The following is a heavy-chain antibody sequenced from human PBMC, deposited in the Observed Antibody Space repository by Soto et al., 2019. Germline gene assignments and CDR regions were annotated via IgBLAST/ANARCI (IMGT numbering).Heavy chain of an antibody. CDR2: IIPMFGTA. CDR1: GGTFSNYA. V-gene: IGHV1-69*12. Sequence: QVQLVQSGAEVKKPGSSVKVSCKASGGTFSNYAISWVRQAPGQGLEWMGGIIPMFGTANYAQKFQGRVISSADESTSTGYMEPSSLRSEDTAVYYCARDLNWGRYQFDYWGQGALVTVSS. D-gene: IGHD7-27*01. J-gene: IGHJ4*02. CDR3: ARDLNWGRYQFDY.